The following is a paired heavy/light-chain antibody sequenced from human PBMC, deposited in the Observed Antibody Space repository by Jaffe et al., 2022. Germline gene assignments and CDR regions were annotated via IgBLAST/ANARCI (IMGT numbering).Heavy chain of an antibody. V-gene: IGHV1-69*01. Sequence: QVQLVQSGAEVKKPGSSVKVSCKASGGTFSSYAISWVRQAPGQGLEWMGGIIPIFGTANYAQKFQGRVTITADESTSTAYMELSSLRSEDTAVYYCARGNVVVVAATGSYYYYMDVWGKGTTVTVSS. CDR1: GGTFSSYA. D-gene: IGHD2-15*01. J-gene: IGHJ6*03. CDR2: IIPIFGTA. CDR3: ARGNVVVVAATGSYYYYMDV.
Light chain of an antibody. CDR2: KDS. J-gene: IGLJ1*01. CDR3: QSADSSGTFYV. V-gene: IGLV3-25*03. Sequence: SYELTQPPSVSVSPGQTARITCSGDALPKQYAYWYQQKPGQAPVLVIYKDSERPSGIPERFSGSSSGTTVTLTISGVQAEDEADYYCQSADSSGTFYVFGTGTKVTVL. CDR1: ALPKQY.